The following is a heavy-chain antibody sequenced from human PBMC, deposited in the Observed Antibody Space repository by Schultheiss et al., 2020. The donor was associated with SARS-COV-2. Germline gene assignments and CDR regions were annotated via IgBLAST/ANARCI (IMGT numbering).Heavy chain of an antibody. CDR1: GFTFSSYA. V-gene: IGHV3-30*03. D-gene: IGHD3-3*01. Sequence: GGSLRLSCAASGFTFSSYAMSWVRQAPGKGLEWVAVISYDGSNKYYADSVKGRFTISRDNAKNSLYLQMNSLRAEDTAVYYCARVMEGDYDFWSRYYYGMDVWGQGTTVTVSS. CDR3: ARVMEGDYDFWSRYYYGMDV. J-gene: IGHJ6*02. CDR2: ISYDGSNK.